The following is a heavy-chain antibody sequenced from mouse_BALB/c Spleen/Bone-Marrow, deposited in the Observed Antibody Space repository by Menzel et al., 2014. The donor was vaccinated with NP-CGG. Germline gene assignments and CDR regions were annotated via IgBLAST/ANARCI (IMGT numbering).Heavy chain of an antibody. CDR2: ISSGSSTI. Sequence: EVKLEESGGGLVQPGGSRKLSYAASGFTFSSLGMHWVRQAPEKGLEWVAYISSGSSTIYYADTVKGRFTISRDSPKNTLFLQMTSLRSEDTAMYYCARMYFDYWGQGTTLTVSS. CDR1: GFTFSSLG. J-gene: IGHJ2*01. V-gene: IGHV5-17*02. CDR3: ARMYFDY.